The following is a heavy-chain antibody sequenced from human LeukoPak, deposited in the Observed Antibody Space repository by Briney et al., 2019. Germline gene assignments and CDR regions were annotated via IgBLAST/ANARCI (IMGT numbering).Heavy chain of an antibody. D-gene: IGHD2-15*01. Sequence: TSETLSLTCTVSGGSISSYYWSWIRLPAGKGLEWIGRIYTSGSTNYIPPLKSRVTMSVYTSKNQFSLKLSSATAAGTAVYYCARDLRRWWASAFDIWGQGTMVTVSS. CDR2: IYTSGST. CDR1: GGSISSYY. V-gene: IGHV4-4*07. J-gene: IGHJ3*02. CDR3: ARDLRRWWASAFDI.